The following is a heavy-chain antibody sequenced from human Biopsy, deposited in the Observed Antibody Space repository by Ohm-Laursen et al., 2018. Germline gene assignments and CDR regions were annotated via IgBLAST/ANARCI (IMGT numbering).Heavy chain of an antibody. J-gene: IGHJ4*02. CDR2: INPSGSDA. CDR3: AADSGSGSHFRFDY. D-gene: IGHD3-10*01. Sequence: ASVKVSCKASGYTFTNYYMHWVRQAPGQGPEWMGIINPSGSDATYAQKFQGRVTMTRDTSTSTAYMDLSSLRSEDTAVYYCAADSGSGSHFRFDYWGQGALVSVSS. V-gene: IGHV1-46*01. CDR1: GYTFTNYY.